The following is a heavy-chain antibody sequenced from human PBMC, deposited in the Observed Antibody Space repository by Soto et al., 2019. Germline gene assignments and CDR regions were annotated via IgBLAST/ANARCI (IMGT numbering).Heavy chain of an antibody. Sequence: QVQLQQSGPGLVKPSQTLSVTCGISGDSVSSNNAAWNWIRQSPSRGLEWLGRTFYRSGWTFDYAVSVKSRLNINPDTSKTQFSLQLKSVTAVDTAVYYCARENTMIRGVINPLDYWGQGTLVTVSS. V-gene: IGHV6-1*01. CDR3: ARENTMIRGVINPLDY. CDR1: GDSVSSNNAA. CDR2: TFYRSGWTF. J-gene: IGHJ4*02. D-gene: IGHD3-10*01.